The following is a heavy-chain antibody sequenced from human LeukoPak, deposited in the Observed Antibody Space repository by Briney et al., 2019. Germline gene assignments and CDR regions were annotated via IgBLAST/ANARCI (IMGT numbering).Heavy chain of an antibody. CDR3: ARLGAQLESDY. J-gene: IGHJ4*02. CDR1: GGSISSSSYY. D-gene: IGHD2-2*01. Sequence: SETLSLTCTVSGGSISSSSYYWGWIRQPPGKGLEWIGSIYYSGSTYYNPSLKSRVTISVDTSKNQFSLKLSSVTAADTAVYYCARLGAQLESDYWGQGTLVTVSS. CDR2: IYYSGST. V-gene: IGHV4-39*07.